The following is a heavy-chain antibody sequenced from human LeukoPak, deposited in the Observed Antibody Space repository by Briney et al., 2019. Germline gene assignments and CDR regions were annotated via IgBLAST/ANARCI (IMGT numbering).Heavy chain of an antibody. CDR1: GFTFSSYG. D-gene: IGHD3-10*01. CDR3: ARGGRITMVRGVINSWFDP. V-gene: IGHV3-33*08. Sequence: GGSLRLSCVASGFTFSSYGMHWVRQAPGKGLEWVAVIWYDGSNKYYADSVKGRFTISRDNSKNTLYLQMNSLRAEDTAVYYCARGGRITMVRGVINSWFDPWGQGTLVTVSS. CDR2: IWYDGSNK. J-gene: IGHJ5*02.